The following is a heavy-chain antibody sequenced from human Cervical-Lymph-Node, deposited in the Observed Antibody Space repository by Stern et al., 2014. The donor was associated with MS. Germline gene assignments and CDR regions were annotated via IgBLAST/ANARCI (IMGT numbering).Heavy chain of an antibody. D-gene: IGHD1-14*01. J-gene: IGHJ4*02. Sequence: EVQLVESGAELIRPGESLKISCKGSGYKFSIYWIAWVRQMPGKGLEWMGVIYPGDGETRYSPDFQGQVTMSADKSTSTAYLRCSSLNASDTAMYFCARQTTAWASDVWGQGTLVTVSS. CDR2: IYPGDGET. CDR1: GYKFSIYW. CDR3: ARQTTAWASDV. V-gene: IGHV5-51*01.